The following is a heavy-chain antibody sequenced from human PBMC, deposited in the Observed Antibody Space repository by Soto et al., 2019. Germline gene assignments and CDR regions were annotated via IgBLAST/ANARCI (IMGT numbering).Heavy chain of an antibody. V-gene: IGHV4-59*01. J-gene: IGHJ4*02. CDR3: ARSIAVPSGHIDH. CDR1: GGSMSGYY. D-gene: IGHD6-6*01. Sequence: QVQLQESGPGLVKPSETLSLTCRVSGGSMSGYYWSWVRLAPGKGLEWIGYVYYTGSTTYNPSLQSRVSISVDTSNKHCSLSLSLVTAADTAVYFCARSIAVPSGHIDHWGQGIRVTISS. CDR2: VYYTGST.